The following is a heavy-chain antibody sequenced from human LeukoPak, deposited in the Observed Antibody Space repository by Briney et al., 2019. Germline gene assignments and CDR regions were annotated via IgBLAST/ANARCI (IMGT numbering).Heavy chain of an antibody. CDR3: ARDSCGSPSCFDY. V-gene: IGHV3-33*01. CDR1: GFTFSSYG. D-gene: IGHD2-2*01. CDR2: IQYDGSIE. J-gene: IGHJ4*02. Sequence: GGSLRLSCTASGFTFSSYGMHWVRQAPGRGLEWVAAIQYDGSIEYYADSVKGRSTISRDQSKNTLFLQVNSLRAEDTAVYYCARDSCGSPSCFDYWGQGTLVTVSS.